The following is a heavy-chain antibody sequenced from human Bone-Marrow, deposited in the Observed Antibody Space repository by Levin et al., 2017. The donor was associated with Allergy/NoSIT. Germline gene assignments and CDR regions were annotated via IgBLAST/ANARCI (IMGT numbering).Heavy chain of an antibody. J-gene: IGHJ4*02. CDR2: ISSSSSYI. CDR1: GFTFSSYS. D-gene: IGHD3-22*01. CDR3: ARDFYYYDSSGYQQFDY. Sequence: GGSLRLSCAASGFTFSSYSMNWVRQAPGKGLEWVSSISSSSSYIYYADSVKGRFTISRDNAKNSLYLQMNSLRAEDTAVYYCARDFYYYDSSGYQQFDYWGQGTLVTVSS. V-gene: IGHV3-21*01.